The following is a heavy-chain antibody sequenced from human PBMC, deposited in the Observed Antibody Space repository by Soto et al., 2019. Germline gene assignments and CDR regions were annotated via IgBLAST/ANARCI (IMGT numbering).Heavy chain of an antibody. D-gene: IGHD7-27*01. J-gene: IGHJ4*02. CDR3: AHSLIPNWGSRGAFDY. CDR2: IYWDDDK. CDR1: GFSLSTSGVG. V-gene: IGHV2-5*02. Sequence: QITLKESGPTLVKPTQTLTLTCTFSGFSLSTSGVGVGWIRQPPGMALEWLALIYWDDDKRYSPSLKSRLTITKDTSKNQVVLTMTNMDPVDTATYYCAHSLIPNWGSRGAFDYWGQGTLVTVSS.